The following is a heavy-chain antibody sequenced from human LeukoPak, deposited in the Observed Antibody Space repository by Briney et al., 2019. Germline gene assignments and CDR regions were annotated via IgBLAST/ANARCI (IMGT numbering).Heavy chain of an antibody. J-gene: IGHJ6*03. CDR1: GGSISSYY. CDR3: ARGKPYYYYYYMDV. CDR2: IYYSGST. V-gene: IGHV4-59*01. Sequence: SETLSLTCTVSGGSISSYYWSWIRQPPGKGLEWIGYIYYSGSTCYNPSLKSRVTISVDTSKNQFSLKLSSVTAADTAVYYCARGKPYYYYYYMDVWGKGTTVTVSS.